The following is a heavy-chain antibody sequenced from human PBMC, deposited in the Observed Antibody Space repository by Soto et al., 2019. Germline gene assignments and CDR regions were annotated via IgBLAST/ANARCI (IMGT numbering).Heavy chain of an antibody. CDR3: AKDGTRITMVRGVAYYGMDV. D-gene: IGHD3-10*01. V-gene: IGHV3-23*01. Sequence: GSLRLSCAASGFTFSSYAMSWVRQAPGKGLEWVSAISGSGGSTYYADSVKGRFTISRDNSKNTLYLQMNSLRAEDTAVYYCAKDGTRITMVRGVAYYGMDVWGQGTTVTVSS. CDR2: ISGSGGST. J-gene: IGHJ6*02. CDR1: GFTFSSYA.